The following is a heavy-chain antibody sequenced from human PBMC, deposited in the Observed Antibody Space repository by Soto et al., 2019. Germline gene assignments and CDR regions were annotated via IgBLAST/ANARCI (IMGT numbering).Heavy chain of an antibody. J-gene: IGHJ4*02. Sequence: WGSLRLSCTASGFIFSDHGMHWVRQVPGKGLEWVASISGSVGRTFYADSVKGRFTVSRDRSTNTLYLQMTSLRAEDTAVYFCARPPLYSSGGYFDTWGQGTLVTVSS. V-gene: IGHV3-23*01. CDR2: ISGSVGRT. CDR3: ARPPLYSSGGYFDT. CDR1: GFIFSDHG. D-gene: IGHD6-19*01.